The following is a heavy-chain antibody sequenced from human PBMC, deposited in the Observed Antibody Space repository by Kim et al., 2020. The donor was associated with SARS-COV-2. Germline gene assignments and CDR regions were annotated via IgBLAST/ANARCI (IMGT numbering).Heavy chain of an antibody. D-gene: IGHD2-21*02. V-gene: IGHV3-30-3*01. J-gene: IGHJ4*02. CDR2: ISYDGSNK. CDR1: GFTFSSYA. CDR3: AREQGGRRYTVVTSSFDY. Sequence: GGSLRLSCAASGFTFSSYAMHWVRQAPGKGLEWVAVISYDGSNKYYADSVKGRFTISRDNSKNTLYLQMNSLRAEDTAVYYCAREQGGRRYTVVTSSFDYWGQGTLVTVSS.